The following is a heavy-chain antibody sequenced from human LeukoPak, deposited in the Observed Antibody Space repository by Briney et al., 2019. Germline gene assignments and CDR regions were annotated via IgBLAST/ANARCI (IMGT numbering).Heavy chain of an antibody. CDR2: ISGSGGST. CDR3: ALEGYFDWLSYYYYMDV. Sequence: GGSLRLSCAASGFTFSSYAMSWVRQAPGKGLEWVSAISGSGGSTYYADSVKGRFTISRDNSKNTLYLQMNSLRAEDTAVYYCALEGYFDWLSYYYYMDVWGKGTTVTVSS. CDR1: GFTFSSYA. J-gene: IGHJ6*03. D-gene: IGHD3-9*01. V-gene: IGHV3-23*01.